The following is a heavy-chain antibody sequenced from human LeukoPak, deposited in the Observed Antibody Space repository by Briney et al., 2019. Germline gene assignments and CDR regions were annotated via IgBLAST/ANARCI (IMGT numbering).Heavy chain of an antibody. CDR1: GGTFSSYA. J-gene: IGHJ4*02. D-gene: IGHD3-22*01. CDR2: INPNSGGT. V-gene: IGHV1-2*02. CDR3: ARDTYYYDSSGYITRDY. Sequence: ASVTVSCKASGGTFSSYAISWVRPAPGQGLEWMGWINPNSGGTNYAQKFQGRVTMTRDTSISTAYMELSRLRSDDTAVYYCARDTYYYDSSGYITRDYWGQGTLVTVSS.